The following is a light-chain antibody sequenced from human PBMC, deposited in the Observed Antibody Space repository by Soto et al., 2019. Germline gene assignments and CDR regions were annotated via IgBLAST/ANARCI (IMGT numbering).Light chain of an antibody. CDR2: GAS. CDR3: QQYNDRLPPVT. CDR1: QSVSSN. Sequence: DIGLTQSPATVSVSPGERATLSCRASQSVSSNLAWYQHKVGQAPRLLIYGASTRVTGVPPRFSGSGSGTDFTLTISYLKSEDFGVYYGQQYNDRLPPVTFGGGTKVEI. V-gene: IGKV3-15*01. J-gene: IGKJ4*01.